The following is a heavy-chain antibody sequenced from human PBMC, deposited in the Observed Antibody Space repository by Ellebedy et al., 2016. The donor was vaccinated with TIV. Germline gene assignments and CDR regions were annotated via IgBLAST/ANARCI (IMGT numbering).Heavy chain of an antibody. CDR3: ARAIVPAVKGGNGMDV. D-gene: IGHD2-2*01. V-gene: IGHV3-74*01. CDR2: ITSDPSTT. J-gene: IGHJ6*02. Sequence: GESLKISCAASGFTFSSYWMHWVRQAPGKGLVWVSRITSDPSTTTYADSVKGRFSISRDNAKNTLYLQMNSLRAEDTAVYYCARAIVPAVKGGNGMDVWGQGTTVTVSS. CDR1: GFTFSSYW.